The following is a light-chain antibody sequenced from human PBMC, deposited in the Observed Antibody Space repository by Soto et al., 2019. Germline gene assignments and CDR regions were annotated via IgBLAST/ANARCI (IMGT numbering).Light chain of an antibody. CDR1: QSVSTR. CDR2: DAS. CDR3: QQYNSYSWT. Sequence: DIQMTQSPSSLAASLGDRVTIICRASQSVSTRLAWYQQKPGKAPKLLIYDASSLESGVPSRFRGSGSGTEFTLTISSLQPDDFETYYCQQYNSYSWTFGQGTKVDIK. J-gene: IGKJ1*01. V-gene: IGKV1-5*02.